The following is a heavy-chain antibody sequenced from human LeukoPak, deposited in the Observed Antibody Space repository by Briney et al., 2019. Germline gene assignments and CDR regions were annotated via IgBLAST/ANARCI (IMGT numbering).Heavy chain of an antibody. CDR3: ARSICGGDCYRPAPNYYFDH. CDR2: FRSKAYGGTI. V-gene: IGHV3-49*03. J-gene: IGHJ4*02. Sequence: GGSLRLSCTGSGFTFGVYAMSWFRQAPGKGLEWVGFFRSKAYGGTIDYAASVKGRFTISRDDSKSFAYLEINSLITEDTAVYYCARSICGGDCYRPAPNYYFDHWGQGTLVIVSS. D-gene: IGHD2-21*02. CDR1: GFTFGVYA.